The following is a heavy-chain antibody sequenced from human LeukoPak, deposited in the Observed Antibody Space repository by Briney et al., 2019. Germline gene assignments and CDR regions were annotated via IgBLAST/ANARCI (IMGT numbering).Heavy chain of an antibody. V-gene: IGHV4-39*07. CDR1: GGSISSSSYY. CDR3: ARRFAPVTMVRGVISYYYYMDV. J-gene: IGHJ6*03. CDR2: IYYSGST. Sequence: SETLSLTCTVSGGSISSSSYYWGWIRQPPGKGLEWIGSIYYSGSTYYNPSLKSRVTISVDTSKNQFSLKLSSVTAADTAVYYCARRFAPVTMVRGVISYYYYMDVWGKGTTVTISS. D-gene: IGHD3-10*01.